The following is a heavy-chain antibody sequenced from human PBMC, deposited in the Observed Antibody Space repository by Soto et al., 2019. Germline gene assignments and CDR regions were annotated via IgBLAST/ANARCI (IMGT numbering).Heavy chain of an antibody. Sequence: QVQLVQSGTEVKKPGASVKVSCKASGYTFTSYGISWVRQAPGQGLEWMGWISAYNGNTNYAQKLQGRVTMTTDTSTSTAYMELRSLRSDDTAVYYCARDPTTPYYDSSDTVFDYWGQGTLVTVSS. J-gene: IGHJ4*02. CDR3: ARDPTTPYYDSSDTVFDY. CDR2: ISAYNGNT. V-gene: IGHV1-18*01. CDR1: GYTFTSYG. D-gene: IGHD3-22*01.